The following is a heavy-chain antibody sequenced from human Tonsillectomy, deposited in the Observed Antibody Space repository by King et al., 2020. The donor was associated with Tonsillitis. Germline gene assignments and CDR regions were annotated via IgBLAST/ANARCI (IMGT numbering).Heavy chain of an antibody. Sequence: QLQESGSGLVKPSQALSLTCAVSGGSISSGGYSWSWIRQPPGKGLEWIGYIYHSGGTYYNPSLKSRVTISVDRSKNQFSLKLSSVTAADTAVYYCARRTYSSRWYDYWGQGTLVTVSS. CDR2: IYHSGGT. J-gene: IGHJ4*02. D-gene: IGHD6-13*01. V-gene: IGHV4-30-2*01. CDR3: ARRTYSSRWYDY. CDR1: GGSISSGGYS.